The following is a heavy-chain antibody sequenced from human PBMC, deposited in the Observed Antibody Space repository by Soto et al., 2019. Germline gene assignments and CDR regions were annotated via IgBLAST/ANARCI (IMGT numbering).Heavy chain of an antibody. CDR3: ARSIAARRTVDY. CDR2: VNPNSGGT. V-gene: IGHV1-2*02. D-gene: IGHD6-6*01. Sequence: ASVKVSCKASGYTFTAYYMHWVRQAPGQGLEWMGWVNPNSGGTNYAQKFQGRVTMTRDTSTTTAYMELSRLRSDDTAVYYCARSIAARRTVDYWGQGTLVTVSS. CDR1: GYTFTAYY. J-gene: IGHJ4*01.